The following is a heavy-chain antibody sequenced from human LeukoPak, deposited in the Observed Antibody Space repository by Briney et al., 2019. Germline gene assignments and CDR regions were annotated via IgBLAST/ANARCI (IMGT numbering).Heavy chain of an antibody. CDR2: IYPGDFDT. D-gene: IGHD4-17*01. J-gene: IGHJ4*02. CDR1: GYSFTSYW. V-gene: IGHV5-51*01. CDR3: ARRGAYGDYVHGPYFDS. Sequence: PGESLKISCEGSGYSFTSYWIGWARQMPGKGLEWMGIIYPGDFDTRYSTSFQGQVTISADKSISTAYLQWSSLKASDTAMYYCARRGAYGDYVHGPYFDSWAQGTLVTVSS.